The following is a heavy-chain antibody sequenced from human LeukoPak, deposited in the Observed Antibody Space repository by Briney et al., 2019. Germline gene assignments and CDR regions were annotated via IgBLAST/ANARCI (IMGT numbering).Heavy chain of an antibody. D-gene: IGHD3-10*01. CDR2: FDPEDGET. J-gene: IGHJ4*02. V-gene: IGHV1-24*01. CDR3: ATDKITMVRGVSFDY. Sequence: GASVKVSCKVSGYTLTELSMHWVRRAPGKGLEWMGGFDPEDGETIYAQKFQGRVTMTEDTSTDTAYMELSSLGSEDTAVYYCATDKITMVRGVSFDYWGQGTLVTVSS. CDR1: GYTLTELS.